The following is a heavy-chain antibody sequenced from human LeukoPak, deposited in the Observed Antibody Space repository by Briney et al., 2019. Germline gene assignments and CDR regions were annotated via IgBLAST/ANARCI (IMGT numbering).Heavy chain of an antibody. CDR1: GGTFSSYA. CDR2: IIPIFGTA. CDR3: ARTSMTTVTLDY. V-gene: IGHV1-69*06. J-gene: IGHJ4*02. D-gene: IGHD4-17*01. Sequence: ASVTVSCKASGGTFSSYAISWVRQAPGQGLEWMGGIIPIFGTANYAQKFQGRVTITADKSTSTAYMELSSLRSEDTAVYYCARTSMTTVTLDYWGQGTLVTVSS.